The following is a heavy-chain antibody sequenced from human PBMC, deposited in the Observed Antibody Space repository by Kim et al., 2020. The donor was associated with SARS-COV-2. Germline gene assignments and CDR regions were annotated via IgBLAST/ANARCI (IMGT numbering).Heavy chain of an antibody. CDR3: ARARGIVVVAAPTRENYYYYGMDV. J-gene: IGHJ6*02. V-gene: IGHV4-59*13. CDR1: GGSISSYY. Sequence: SETLSLTCTVSGGSISSYYWSWIRQPPGKGLEWIGYIYYSGSTNYNPSLESRVTISVDTSKNQFSLKLSSVTAADTAVYYCARARGIVVVAAPTRENYYYYGMDVWGQGTTVTVSS. CDR2: IYYSGST. D-gene: IGHD2-15*01.